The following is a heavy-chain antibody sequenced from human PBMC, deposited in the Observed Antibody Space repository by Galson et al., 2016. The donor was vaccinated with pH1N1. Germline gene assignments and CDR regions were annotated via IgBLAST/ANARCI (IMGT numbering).Heavy chain of an antibody. Sequence: SLRLSCAASGFTFSSYFMTWVRQAPGKGLEWVSTISGSGISTYYADSVKGRFTISRDSSKNTLYLQMNSLRAEDTAIYCCAKDRITMIVGAGAFDIWGQGTTVIVSS. V-gene: IGHV3-23*01. CDR2: ISGSGIST. J-gene: IGHJ3*02. CDR3: AKDRITMIVGAGAFDI. D-gene: IGHD3-22*01. CDR1: GFTFSSYF.